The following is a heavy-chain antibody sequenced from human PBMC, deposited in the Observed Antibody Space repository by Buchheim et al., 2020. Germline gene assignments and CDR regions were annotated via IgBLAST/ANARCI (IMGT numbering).Heavy chain of an antibody. CDR2: ISGSGGST. D-gene: IGHD3-22*01. Sequence: EVQLLESGGGLVQPGGSLRLSCAASGFTFSSYAMSWVRQAPGKGLEWVSAISGSGGSTYYADSVKGRFTISSDNSKHTLYLQMNSLRAEDTAVYYCAKVFSYYDSSGYYRSDYWYFDLWGRGTL. CDR3: AKVFSYYDSSGYYRSDYWYFDL. V-gene: IGHV3-23*01. CDR1: GFTFSSYA. J-gene: IGHJ2*01.